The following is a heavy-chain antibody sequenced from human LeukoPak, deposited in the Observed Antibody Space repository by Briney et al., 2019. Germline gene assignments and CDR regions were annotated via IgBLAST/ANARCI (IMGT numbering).Heavy chain of an antibody. J-gene: IGHJ4*02. V-gene: IGHV3-23*01. CDR3: AKSTAMVSLWFDY. CDR1: GFTFSSYA. CDR2: ISGSGGST. Sequence: GGSLRLSCAASGFTFSSYAMSWVRQAPGKGLEWVSAISGSGGSTYYADSVKGRFTISRDNSKNTLYLQMNSLRAEDTAVYYWAKSTAMVSLWFDYWGQGTLVTVSS. D-gene: IGHD5-18*01.